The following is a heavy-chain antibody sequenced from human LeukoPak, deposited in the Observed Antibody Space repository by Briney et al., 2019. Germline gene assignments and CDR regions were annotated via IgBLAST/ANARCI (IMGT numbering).Heavy chain of an antibody. CDR3: AREWYDYGGNSGDAYGY. J-gene: IGHJ4*02. CDR2: IKQDGSEK. D-gene: IGHD4-23*01. V-gene: IGHV3-7*01. CDR1: GFTFSSYW. Sequence: GGSLRLSCAASGFTFSSYWMSWVRQAPGKGLEWVANIKQDGSEKYYVDSVKGRFTISRDNVKNSLYLQMNSLRAEDTAVYYCAREWYDYGGNSGDAYGYWGQGTLVTVSS.